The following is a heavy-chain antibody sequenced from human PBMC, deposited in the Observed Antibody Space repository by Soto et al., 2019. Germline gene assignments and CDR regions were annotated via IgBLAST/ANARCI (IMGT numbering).Heavy chain of an antibody. Sequence: GGSLRLSCVSSVFTFSNYAMHCVRHAPGKGLGWVAVISSDGSEKYYLDSVRDRFTISRDNSKNTLYLQMNNLRPEDTAMYYCATSWTTMTTGFELWGEGALVTVSS. CDR1: VFTFSNYA. D-gene: IGHD4-17*01. CDR3: ATSWTTMTTGFEL. J-gene: IGHJ4*02. V-gene: IGHV3-30*03. CDR2: ISSDGSEK.